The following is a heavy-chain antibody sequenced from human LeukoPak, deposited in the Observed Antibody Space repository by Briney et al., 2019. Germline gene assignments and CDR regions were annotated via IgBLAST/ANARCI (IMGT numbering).Heavy chain of an antibody. J-gene: IGHJ6*04. Sequence: PGGSLRLSCAASGFTFSSYAMHWVRQAPGKGLEYVSAISSNGGSTYYADSVKGRFTISRDNSKNTLYLQMGSLRAEGMAVYYCARDGGYCSSTSCYEEYYYGMDVWGKGTTVTVSS. CDR2: ISSNGGST. CDR1: GFTFSSYA. CDR3: ARDGGYCSSTSCYEEYYYGMDV. V-gene: IGHV3-64*02. D-gene: IGHD2-2*01.